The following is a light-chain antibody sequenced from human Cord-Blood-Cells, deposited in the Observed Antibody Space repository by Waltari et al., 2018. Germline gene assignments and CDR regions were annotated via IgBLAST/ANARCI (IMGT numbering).Light chain of an antibody. V-gene: IGLV2-23*01. CDR2: ERS. J-gene: IGLJ3*02. Sequence: QSALTQPASVSGSPGQSITISCTGTSSDVGSYNLVSWYPQHPGKAPKLMFYERSKRPLVVSYRFSGSKSCNTASRTISGLQAEDEADYYCCSYAGSSTVFGVGTKLTVL. CDR1: SSDVGSYNL. CDR3: CSYAGSSTV.